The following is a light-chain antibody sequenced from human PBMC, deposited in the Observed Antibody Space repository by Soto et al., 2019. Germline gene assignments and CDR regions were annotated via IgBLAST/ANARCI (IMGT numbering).Light chain of an antibody. CDR2: GAS. J-gene: IGKJ2*01. Sequence: EIVLTQSPGTLSLSPGERATLSCRASQIVSNNYLAWYQQKPGQAPRLRIYGASSRATGIPDRFSGSGSGTDFTLTISRLEPEDFEVYYCQQYGRSPRTFGQGTKLEIK. CDR3: QQYGRSPRT. CDR1: QIVSNNY. V-gene: IGKV3-20*01.